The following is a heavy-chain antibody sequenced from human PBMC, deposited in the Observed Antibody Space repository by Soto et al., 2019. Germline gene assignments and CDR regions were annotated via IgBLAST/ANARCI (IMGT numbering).Heavy chain of an antibody. J-gene: IGHJ4*02. Sequence: QVQLQESGPGLVKPSETLSLTCTVSGGSISSYYWSWIRQLPGKGLEWIGYIYYSGSTNYNPSLKSRVTISVDTSKNQFSLKLSSVTAADTAVYYCARSDGRYWGQGTLVTVSS. CDR1: GGSISSYY. CDR3: ARSDGRY. V-gene: IGHV4-59*01. CDR2: IYYSGST.